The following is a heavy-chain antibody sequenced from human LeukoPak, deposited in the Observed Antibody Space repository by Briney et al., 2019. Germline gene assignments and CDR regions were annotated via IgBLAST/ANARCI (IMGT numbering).Heavy chain of an antibody. CDR1: GGSISSSSYY. J-gene: IGHJ6*03. V-gene: IGHV4-39*01. CDR2: IYYSGST. CDR3: ARLGYCSSTSCFGFGLYYYYYYMDV. Sequence: SETLSLTCTVSGGSISSSSYYWGWIRQPPGKGLEWIGSIYYSGSTYYNPSLESRVTISVDTSKNQFSLKLSSVTAADTAVYYCARLGYCSSTSCFGFGLYYYYYYMDVWGKGTTVTVSS. D-gene: IGHD2-2*01.